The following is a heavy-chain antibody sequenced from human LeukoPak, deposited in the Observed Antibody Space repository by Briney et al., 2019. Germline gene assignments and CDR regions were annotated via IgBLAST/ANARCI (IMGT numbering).Heavy chain of an antibody. Sequence: GASVKVSCKASGYTFTSYDINWVRQATGQGLEWMGWMNPNSGNTGYAQKFQGRVTMTRNTSISTAYMELSSLRSEDTAVYYCARGVVGSIMGYYYYMDVWGKGTTVTISS. J-gene: IGHJ6*03. CDR3: ARGVVGSIMGYYYYMDV. CDR1: GYTFTSYD. V-gene: IGHV1-8*01. CDR2: MNPNSGNT. D-gene: IGHD1-26*01.